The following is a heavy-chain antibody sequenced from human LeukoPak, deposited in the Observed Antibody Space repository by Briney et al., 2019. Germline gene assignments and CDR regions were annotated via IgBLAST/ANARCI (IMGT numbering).Heavy chain of an antibody. CDR3: ARVTGSWSADF. Sequence: PGGSLRLSCAASGFIFNSYTMSWVRQAPGKGLEWVSSISSSSSYIYYADSVKGRFTISRDNAKNSLYLQVNSLRAEDTAVYYCARVTGSWSADFWGQGTLVTVSS. J-gene: IGHJ4*02. D-gene: IGHD6-13*01. CDR2: ISSSSSYI. CDR1: GFIFNSYT. V-gene: IGHV3-21*01.